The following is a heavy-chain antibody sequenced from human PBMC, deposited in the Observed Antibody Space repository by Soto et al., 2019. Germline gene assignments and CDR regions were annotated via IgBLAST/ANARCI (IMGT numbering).Heavy chain of an antibody. CDR3: AKDEYTSGWYISYLFDS. CDR1: GFRFSSYA. Sequence: GGSLRLSCAASGFRFSSYAMSWVRQAPGKGLEWVSVISGSGDGTYYADSVKGRFTISRDNSKNTLYLQMDSLRAEDTAVYYYAKDEYTSGWYISYLFDSWGQGTLVTVSS. J-gene: IGHJ4*02. D-gene: IGHD6-19*01. V-gene: IGHV3-23*01. CDR2: ISGSGDGT.